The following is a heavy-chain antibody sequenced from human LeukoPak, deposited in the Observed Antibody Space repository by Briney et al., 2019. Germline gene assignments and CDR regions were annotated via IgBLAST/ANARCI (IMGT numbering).Heavy chain of an antibody. Sequence: GGSLRLSCAASGFTFSSYSMNWVRQAPGKGLEWVSSISSSSSYIYYADSVKGRFTISRDNAKNSLYLQMNSLRAEDTAVYYRARSLDTANYYYYYYYMDVWGKGTTVTISS. D-gene: IGHD5-18*01. V-gene: IGHV3-21*01. CDR2: ISSSSSYI. J-gene: IGHJ6*03. CDR3: ARSLDTANYYYYYYYMDV. CDR1: GFTFSSYS.